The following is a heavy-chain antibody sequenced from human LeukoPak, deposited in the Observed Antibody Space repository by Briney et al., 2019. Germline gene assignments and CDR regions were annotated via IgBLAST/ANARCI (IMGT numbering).Heavy chain of an antibody. D-gene: IGHD4/OR15-4a*01. CDR2: ILYDGSNK. V-gene: IGHV3-30-3*01. CDR3: AGVRAFDI. Sequence: PGGSLRLSCAASGFTFSSYAMHWVRQAPGKGLEWVAVILYDGSNKYYADSVKGRFTISRDNSKNTLYLQMNSLRAEDTAVYYCAGVRAFDIWGQGTMVTVSS. J-gene: IGHJ3*02. CDR1: GFTFSSYA.